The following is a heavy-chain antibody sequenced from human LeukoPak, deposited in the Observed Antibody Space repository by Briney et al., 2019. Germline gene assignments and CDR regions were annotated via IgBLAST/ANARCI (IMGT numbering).Heavy chain of an antibody. CDR3: AKDLRFGEFLFDY. CDR1: GFTFSSYA. Sequence: PGGSLRLSCAASGFTFSSYAMHWVRQAPGKGLEWVAVISYDGSNKYYADSVKGRFTISRDNSKNTLYLQMNSLRAEDTAVYYCAKDLRFGEFLFDYWGQGTLVTVSS. CDR2: ISYDGSNK. D-gene: IGHD3-10*01. V-gene: IGHV3-30*04. J-gene: IGHJ4*02.